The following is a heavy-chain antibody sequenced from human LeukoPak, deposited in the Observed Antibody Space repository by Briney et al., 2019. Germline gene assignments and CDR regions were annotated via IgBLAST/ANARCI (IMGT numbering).Heavy chain of an antibody. CDR2: IKKDGSEK. V-gene: IGHV3-7*03. D-gene: IGHD3-3*01. CDR1: GFTFSSYW. J-gene: IGHJ4*02. Sequence: GGSLRLSCAASGFTFSSYWMSWVRQAPGKGLEWVANIKKDGSEKYYVDSVKSRFTISRDNAKTSLYLQMNSLRAEDTAVYYCAKDGGRVTIFGVVNHDYWGQGTLVTVSS. CDR3: AKDGGRVTIFGVVNHDY.